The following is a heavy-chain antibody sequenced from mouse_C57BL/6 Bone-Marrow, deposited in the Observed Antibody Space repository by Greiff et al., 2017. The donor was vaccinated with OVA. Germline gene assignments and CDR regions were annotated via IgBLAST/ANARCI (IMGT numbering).Heavy chain of an antibody. D-gene: IGHD1-1*01. CDR2: ISYSGST. J-gene: IGHJ1*03. CDR1: GYSITSDY. CDR3: ARWNYYGSSYVGYFDV. Sequence: DVMLVESGPGLAKPSQTLSLTCSVTGYSITSDYWNWIRKFPGNKLEYMGYISYSGSTYYNPSLKSRISITRDTSKNQYYLQLNSVTTVDTATYYCARWNYYGSSYVGYFDVWGTGTTVTVSS. V-gene: IGHV3-8*01.